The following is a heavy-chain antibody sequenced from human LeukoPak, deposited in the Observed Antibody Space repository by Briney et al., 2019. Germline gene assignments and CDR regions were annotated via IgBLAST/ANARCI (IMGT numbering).Heavy chain of an antibody. CDR2: INHSGSP. V-gene: IGHV4-34*01. J-gene: IGHJ4*02. CDR1: GGTFSGYD. Sequence: PSETLSLTCAVYGGTFSGYDWSWIRQPPGKGLEWIGEINHSGSPNYHPSLKSRVTISVDTSKNQFSLKLSSVTAADTAVYYCARGDYFDYWGQGTLVTVSS. CDR3: ARGDYFDY.